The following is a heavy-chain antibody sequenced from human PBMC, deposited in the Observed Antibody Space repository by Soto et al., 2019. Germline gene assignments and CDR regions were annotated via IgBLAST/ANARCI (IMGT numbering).Heavy chain of an antibody. Sequence: SLSLPCTVSGDSVSSVGFHWAWLRRPPGKGLEWIGYIYNGGSTYYRPSLESRMHMSLDESSNLLSLRLSSVTAADTAVYYCDRELEGGVFDIWGRGTLVTVSS. CDR1: GDSVSSVGFH. D-gene: IGHD2-8*02. J-gene: IGHJ3*02. V-gene: IGHV4-30-4*01. CDR3: DRELEGGVFDI. CDR2: IYNGGST.